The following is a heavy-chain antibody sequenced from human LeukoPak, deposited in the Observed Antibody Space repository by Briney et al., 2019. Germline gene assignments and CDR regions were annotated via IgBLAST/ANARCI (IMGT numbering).Heavy chain of an antibody. D-gene: IGHD6-6*01. J-gene: IGHJ4*02. CDR2: TSGSGGHT. CDR3: AKDSSSSGCDY. CDR1: GFTFSSYA. V-gene: IGHV3-23*01. Sequence: GGYLTRSCAASGFTFSSYAMSWVRPAPGKGLEWVSATSGSGGHTYYADSVKGRFTISRDNYKNTLYLQMNSLRAEDTAVYYCAKDSSSSGCDYWGQGTLVTVSS.